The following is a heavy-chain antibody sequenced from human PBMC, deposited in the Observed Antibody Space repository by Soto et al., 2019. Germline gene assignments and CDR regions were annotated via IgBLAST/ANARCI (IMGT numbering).Heavy chain of an antibody. J-gene: IGHJ3*02. D-gene: IGHD3-16*01. V-gene: IGHV3-30*18. CDR2: ISYDGSNK. Sequence: QVQLVESGGGVVQPGRSLRLSCAASGFTFSSYGMHWVRQAPGKGLEWVAVISYDGSNKYYADSVKGRFTISRDNSKNTLYLQMNSLRAEDTAVYYCAKAGELYAFDIWGQGTMVTVSS. CDR1: GFTFSSYG. CDR3: AKAGELYAFDI.